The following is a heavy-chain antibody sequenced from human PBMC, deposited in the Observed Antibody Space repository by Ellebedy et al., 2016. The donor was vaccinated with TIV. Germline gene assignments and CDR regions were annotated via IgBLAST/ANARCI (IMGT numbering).Heavy chain of an antibody. CDR1: GFTFNSYW. J-gene: IGHJ4*02. V-gene: IGHV3-74*01. CDR3: ARVWAAMAQDY. CDR2: INTDGNNT. D-gene: IGHD5-18*01. Sequence: GESLKISCAASGFTFNSYWMHWVRQVPGKGLVWVSRINTDGNNTNYADSAKGRFTISRDNAKNTLYLQMNSLRAEDTGIYYCARVWAAMAQDYWGQGTLVTVSS.